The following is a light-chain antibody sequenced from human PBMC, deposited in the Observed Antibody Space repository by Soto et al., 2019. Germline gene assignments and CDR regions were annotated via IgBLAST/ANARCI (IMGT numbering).Light chain of an antibody. CDR1: QSISSW. CDR2: DAS. Sequence: DLQMTQSPSTLSASVGDRVTITCRASQSISSWLAWYQQKPGKAPKLLIYDASSLESGVPSRLSGSGSGTEFTLTISSLQPDDFATYYCQQYNSYSTFGQGTKVEIK. J-gene: IGKJ1*01. V-gene: IGKV1-5*01. CDR3: QQYNSYST.